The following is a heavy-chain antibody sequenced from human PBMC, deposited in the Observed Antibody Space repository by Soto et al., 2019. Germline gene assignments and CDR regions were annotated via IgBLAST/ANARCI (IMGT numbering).Heavy chain of an antibody. CDR2: ISWNSGTI. D-gene: IGHD3-3*01. CDR1: GFTFDDYA. CDR3: AKDYDFWSGCFDY. V-gene: IGHV3-9*01. Sequence: EVQLVESGGGLVQPGRSLRLSCAASGFTFDDYAMHWVRQAPGKGLEWVSGISWNSGTIGYAASVRGRFTISGDNTKNSLYLQMNRLRAEDTALYYCAKDYDFWSGCFDYWGQGTLVTVSS. J-gene: IGHJ4*02.